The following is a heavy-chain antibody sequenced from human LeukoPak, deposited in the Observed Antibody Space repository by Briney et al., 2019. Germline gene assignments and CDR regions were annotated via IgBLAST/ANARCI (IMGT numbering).Heavy chain of an antibody. CDR1: GFTSSSYA. V-gene: IGHV3-30*04. D-gene: IGHD3-10*01. CDR3: AREIGNPYYFDY. Sequence: PGGSLRLSCAASGFTSSSYAMHWVRQAPGKGLEWVAVISYDGSNKYYADSVKGRFTISRDNSKNTLYLQMDSLRAEGTAVYYCAREIGNPYYFDYWGQGTLVTVSS. CDR2: ISYDGSNK. J-gene: IGHJ4*02.